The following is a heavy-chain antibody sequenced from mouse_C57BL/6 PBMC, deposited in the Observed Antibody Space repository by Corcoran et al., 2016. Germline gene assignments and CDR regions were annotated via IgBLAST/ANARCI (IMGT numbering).Heavy chain of an antibody. Sequence: QVTLKESGPGILQSSQTLSLTCSFSGFSLSTSGMGVSWIRQPSGKGLEWLAHIYWDDDKRYNPSLKSRLTISKDTSRNQVFLKITSVDTADTATYYCARRGRYDGYPYYAMDYWGQGTSVTVSS. J-gene: IGHJ4*01. CDR2: IYWDDDK. V-gene: IGHV8-12*01. D-gene: IGHD2-3*01. CDR1: GFSLSTSGMG. CDR3: ARRGRYDGYPYYAMDY.